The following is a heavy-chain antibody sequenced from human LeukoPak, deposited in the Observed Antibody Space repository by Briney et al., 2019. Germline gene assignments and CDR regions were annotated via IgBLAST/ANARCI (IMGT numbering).Heavy chain of an antibody. CDR3: ARHPIAAGGAYNWFDP. D-gene: IGHD6-13*01. J-gene: IGHJ5*02. CDR1: GYTFTSYW. Sequence: RGESLKISCKGSGYTFTSYWIGWVRQMPGKGLEWMGIIYPRDSTTIYSPSFQCQVTISVDTSINTAYLQWISLKASDTAMYYCARHPIAAGGAYNWFDPWGQGTLVTVSS. CDR2: IYPRDSTT. V-gene: IGHV5-51*01.